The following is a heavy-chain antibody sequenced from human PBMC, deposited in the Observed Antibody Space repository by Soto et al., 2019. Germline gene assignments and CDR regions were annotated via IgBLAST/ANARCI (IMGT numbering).Heavy chain of an antibody. CDR2: IYYSGST. J-gene: IGHJ5*02. D-gene: IGHD3-3*01. V-gene: IGHV4-59*01. CDR1: GGSISSDY. CDR3: ARVLFGRGNWFDP. Sequence: PWETLSLTSTVSGGSISSDYWSWIRQPPGKGLEWIGYIYYSGSTNYNPSLKSRVTISVDTSKNQFSLKLSSVTAADTAVYYCARVLFGRGNWFDPWGQGTLVTVSS.